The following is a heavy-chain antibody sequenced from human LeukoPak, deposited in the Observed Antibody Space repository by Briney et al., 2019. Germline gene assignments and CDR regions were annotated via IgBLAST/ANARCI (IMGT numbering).Heavy chain of an antibody. V-gene: IGHV4-34*01. CDR2: NNHSGST. D-gene: IGHD3-9*01. CDR3: ARARRDFILTGHYYHDY. J-gene: IGHJ4*02. CDR1: GGSFSGFY. Sequence: SGNPSPTLAVHGGSFSGFYWGWIRQPPRKGVGWIGGNNHSGSTNYNPSLKSRVTISVDTSKNQFSLKLSSVTAADTAVYYCARARRDFILTGHYYHDYWGQGTLVTVSS.